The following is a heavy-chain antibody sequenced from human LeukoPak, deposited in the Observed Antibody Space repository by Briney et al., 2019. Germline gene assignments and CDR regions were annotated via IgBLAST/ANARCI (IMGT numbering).Heavy chain of an antibody. J-gene: IGHJ4*02. CDR2: IVDGSGNT. CDR3: AAESRDAYNRGGY. CDR1: GFTFSSSA. Sequence: SVKVSCKASGFTFSSSAMQWVRQARGQRLEWIGWIVDGSGNTNYAQKFQERVTITRDMSTSTSHMELSSLRSEDTAVYYCAAESRDAYNRGGYWGQGTLVTVSS. D-gene: IGHD5-24*01. V-gene: IGHV1-58*02.